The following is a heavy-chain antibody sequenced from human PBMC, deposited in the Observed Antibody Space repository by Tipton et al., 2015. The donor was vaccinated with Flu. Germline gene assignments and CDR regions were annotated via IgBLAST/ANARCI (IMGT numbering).Heavy chain of an antibody. V-gene: IGHV4-4*07. CDR1: GGSISSYY. CDR3: ARGDYSLEDYGDCGLNAVYYFDY. CDR2: IYTSGST. D-gene: IGHD4-17*01. J-gene: IGHJ4*01. Sequence: TLSLTCTVSGGSISSYYWSWIRQPAGKGLEWIGRIYTSGSTNYNPSLKSRVTMSVDTSKNQFSLKLSSVTAADTAVYYCARGDYSLEDYGDCGLNAVYYFDYWGQGPLVPVSS.